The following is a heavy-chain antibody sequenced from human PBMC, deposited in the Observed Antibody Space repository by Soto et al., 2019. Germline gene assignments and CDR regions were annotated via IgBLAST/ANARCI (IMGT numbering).Heavy chain of an antibody. V-gene: IGHV3-30-3*01. J-gene: IGHJ4*02. CDR2: ISYDGSNT. D-gene: IGHD3-9*01. Sequence: VGSLRLSCAASGFTFTAFAMHWVRQAPGKGLEWVAIISYDGSNTHYADPVKGRLTISRDNSKNTVYLQMNSLRPEDTAVYYCARDRYFDSYSFDYWGQGTLVTVSS. CDR3: ARDRYFDSYSFDY. CDR1: GFTFTAFA.